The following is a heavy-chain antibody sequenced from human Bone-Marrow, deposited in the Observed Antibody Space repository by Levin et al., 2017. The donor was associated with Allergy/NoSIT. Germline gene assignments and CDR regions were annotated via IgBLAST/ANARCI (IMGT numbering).Heavy chain of an antibody. CDR3: AREGLFMVRVFDY. D-gene: IGHD3-10*01. J-gene: IGHJ4*02. CDR1: GFSFSSYG. CDR2: VWYDGTKR. Sequence: PGGSLRLSCAASGFSFSSYGMHWVRQAPGKGLEWVAVVWYDGTKRFYTDSVKGRFTISRDNAENSLYLQMNSLRAEDTAIYYCAREGLFMVRVFDYWGRGTLVTVSS. V-gene: IGHV3-33*01.